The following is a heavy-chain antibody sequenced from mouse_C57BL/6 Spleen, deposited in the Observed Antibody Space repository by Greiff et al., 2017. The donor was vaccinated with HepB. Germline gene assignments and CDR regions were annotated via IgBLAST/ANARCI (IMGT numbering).Heavy chain of an antibody. CDR2: IRSKSNNYAT. V-gene: IGHV10-1*01. J-gene: IGHJ3*01. CDR3: VRHEGMGNYAWFAY. Sequence: EVQLVESGGGLVQPKGSLKLSCAASGFSFNTYAMNWVRQAPGKGLEWVARIRSKSNNYATYYADSVKDRFTISRDDSESMLYLQMNNLKTEDTAMYYCVRHEGMGNYAWFAYWGQGTLVTVSA. CDR1: GFSFNTYA. D-gene: IGHD2-1*01.